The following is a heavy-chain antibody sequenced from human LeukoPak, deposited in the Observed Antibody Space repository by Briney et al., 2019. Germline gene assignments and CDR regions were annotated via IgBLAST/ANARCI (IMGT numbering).Heavy chain of an antibody. CDR3: ARQWDYSDSSGRALNYFDY. CDR1: GGSIISSNSY. J-gene: IGHJ4*02. D-gene: IGHD3-22*01. CDR2: LYYSGST. Sequence: SETLSLTCTVSGGSIISSNSYWGWIRQPPGKGLEWLASLYYSGSTYYNPSLKSRLTISVDASKIQCSLKLSSATAADTAVYYCARQWDYSDSSGRALNYFDYWGQGTLVTVSS. V-gene: IGHV4-39*01.